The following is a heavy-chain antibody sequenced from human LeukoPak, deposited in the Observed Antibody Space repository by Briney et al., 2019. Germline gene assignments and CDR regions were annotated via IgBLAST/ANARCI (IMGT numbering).Heavy chain of an antibody. D-gene: IGHD2-15*01. J-gene: IGHJ3*02. Sequence: SETLSLTCTVSGGSISSYYWSWIRQPPGKGLGWIGYIYYSGSTNYNPSLKSRVTISVDTSKNQFSLKLSSVTAADTAVYYCARGWELHDAFDIWGQGTMVTVSS. CDR1: GGSISSYY. V-gene: IGHV4-59*01. CDR2: IYYSGST. CDR3: ARGWELHDAFDI.